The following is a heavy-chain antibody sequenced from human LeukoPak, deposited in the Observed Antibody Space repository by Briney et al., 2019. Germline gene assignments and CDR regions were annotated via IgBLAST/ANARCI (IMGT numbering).Heavy chain of an antibody. CDR3: ARGRYSSGWYYFDY. CDR1: GFTFSSYS. J-gene: IGHJ4*02. Sequence: GGSLRLSCAASGFTFSSYSMNWVRQAPGKGLEWVSSISSSSSYIYYADSVKGRFTISRENAKNSLYLQMNSLRAGDTAVYYCARGRYSSGWYYFDYWGQGTLVTVSS. CDR2: ISSSSSYI. D-gene: IGHD6-19*01. V-gene: IGHV3-21*01.